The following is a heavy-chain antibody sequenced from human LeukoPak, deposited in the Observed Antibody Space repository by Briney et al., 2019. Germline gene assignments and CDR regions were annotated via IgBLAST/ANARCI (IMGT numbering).Heavy chain of an antibody. Sequence: GGSLRLSCAASGFTFNDYAMYWVRQAPGKGLEWVTLISYDGYDKSYADSVRGRFTISRDNSRNTLYLQMDSLRSEDTAVYYCAKTIVEFGPFRQDYWGQGTLVTVSS. CDR3: AKTIVEFGPFRQDY. V-gene: IGHV3-30-3*02. J-gene: IGHJ4*02. CDR1: GFTFNDYA. D-gene: IGHD1-1*01. CDR2: ISYDGYDK.